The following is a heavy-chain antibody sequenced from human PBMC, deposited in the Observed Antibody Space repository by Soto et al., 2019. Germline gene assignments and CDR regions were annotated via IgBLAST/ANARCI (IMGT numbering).Heavy chain of an antibody. CDR2: IYYSGTT. V-gene: IGHV4-31*03. D-gene: IGHD3-10*01. CDR3: ARGGDEYYFDY. Sequence: SETLSLTYTVSGDSISTEGYYWGWIRQHAGKGLEWIGYIYYSGTTYYNPSLKSRPTISIDTAENQFSLKLSSVAAADTAVYYCARGGDEYYFDYWGQGTLVTVSS. CDR1: GDSISTEGYY. J-gene: IGHJ4*02.